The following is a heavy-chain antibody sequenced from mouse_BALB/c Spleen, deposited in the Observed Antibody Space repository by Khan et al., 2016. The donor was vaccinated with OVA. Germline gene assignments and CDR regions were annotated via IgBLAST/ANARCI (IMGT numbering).Heavy chain of an antibody. CDR3: EKSREYDYDEFAY. CDR2: INTYTGEP. V-gene: IGHV9-1*02. D-gene: IGHD2-4*01. Sequence: QIQLVQSGPELKKPGETLKISCKASGYTFTNYGMNWVKQAPRKGLKWMGWINTYTGEPTYADDFTGRFAFSLNTSASTVYLQINNLKNEDMATYVWEKSREYDYDEFAYWGQGTLVTVSA. J-gene: IGHJ3*01. CDR1: GYTFTNYG.